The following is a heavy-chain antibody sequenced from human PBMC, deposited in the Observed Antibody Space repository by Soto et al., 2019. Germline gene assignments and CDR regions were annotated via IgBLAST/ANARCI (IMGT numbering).Heavy chain of an antibody. CDR2: ISGTGSTT. J-gene: IGHJ6*02. CDR1: GFTFSTYS. D-gene: IGHD1-26*01. Sequence: GGSLRLSCAASGFTFSTYSMNWVRQAPGKGLEWVSSISGTGSTTYYTDSVKGRFTISRDNSKNTLYLQMNSLRADDTAVYYCARDMSGGTYNYYYGMDVWGQGTTVTVSS. V-gene: IGHV3-23*01. CDR3: ARDMSGGTYNYYYGMDV.